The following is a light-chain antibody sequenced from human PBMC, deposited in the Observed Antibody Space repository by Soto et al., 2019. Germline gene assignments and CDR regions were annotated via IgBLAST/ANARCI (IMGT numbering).Light chain of an antibody. Sequence: QSALTQPASVSGSPGQSITISCTGTSTDVGRYNYVSWYQQHPRKAPKLMVYDVSNRPSWVSNRFSGSKSGITASLTISGLQAEDEADYYCTSYTSDSTYVFGTGTKVTVL. CDR1: STDVGRYNY. V-gene: IGLV2-14*01. J-gene: IGLJ1*01. CDR2: DVS. CDR3: TSYTSDSTYV.